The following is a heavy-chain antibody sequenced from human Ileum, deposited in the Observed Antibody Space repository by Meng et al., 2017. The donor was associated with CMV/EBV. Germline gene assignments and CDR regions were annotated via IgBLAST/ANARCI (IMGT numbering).Heavy chain of an antibody. Sequence: GGAGGVCGAASGVTVRGSSMNWVRQGPGKGLEWVSLMYSSGSTKYADSVKGRFTISRDNSKNTLYLQMNSLRVEDTAVYYCAGDGGFSDPWGQGTLVTVSS. V-gene: IGHV3-66*01. J-gene: IGHJ5*02. CDR3: AGDGGFSDP. CDR1: GVTVRGSS. CDR2: MYSSGST. D-gene: IGHD3-16*01.